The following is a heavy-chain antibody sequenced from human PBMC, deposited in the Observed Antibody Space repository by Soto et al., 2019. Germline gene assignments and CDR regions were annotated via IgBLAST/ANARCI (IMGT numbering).Heavy chain of an antibody. J-gene: IGHJ5*02. CDR1: GYTFTRYA. Sequence: QVQLVQSGAEVKKPGASVKVSCKASGYTFTRYAMHWVSQAPGQGLEWMGWINTGNGNTHYSQKFQGRVTFTRDASATTAYMELSSLTSEDTAGYYCARNVDYFDPWGQGTLVTVSS. CDR2: INTGNGNT. V-gene: IGHV1-3*04. D-gene: IGHD4-17*01. CDR3: ARNVDYFDP.